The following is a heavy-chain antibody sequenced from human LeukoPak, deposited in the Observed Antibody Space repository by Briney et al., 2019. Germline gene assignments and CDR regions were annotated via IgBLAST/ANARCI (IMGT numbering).Heavy chain of an antibody. CDR1: GFTFSSYA. D-gene: IGHD2-2*01. V-gene: IGHV3-23*01. Sequence: PGGSLRLSCAASGFTFSSYAMSWVRQAPGKGLEWVSAISGSGGSTYYADSVKGRFTISRDNSKNTLYLQMNSLRAEDTAVYYCAKGYNCSSTSCLYYYMDGWGKGTTVTVSS. CDR2: ISGSGGST. CDR3: AKGYNCSSTSCLYYYMDG. J-gene: IGHJ6*03.